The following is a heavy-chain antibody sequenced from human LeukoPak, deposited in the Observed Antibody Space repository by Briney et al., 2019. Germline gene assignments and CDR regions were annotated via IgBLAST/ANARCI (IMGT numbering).Heavy chain of an antibody. J-gene: IGHJ5*02. Sequence: SVKGRFTISRDNTKNSLYLQMSSLRGEDTALYYCVKGFDYGELRSNWFDPWGQGTLVTVSS. V-gene: IGHV3-21*01. CDR3: VKGFDYGELRSNWFDP. D-gene: IGHD4-17*01.